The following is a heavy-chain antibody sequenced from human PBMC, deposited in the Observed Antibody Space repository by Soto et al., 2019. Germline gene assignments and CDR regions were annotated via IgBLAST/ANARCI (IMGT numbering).Heavy chain of an antibody. Sequence: SETLSLTCAVYGGSFSGYYWSWIRQSPGKGLEWIGEINHSGSTNYNPSLKSRVTISVDTSKNQFSLKLSSVTAADTAVYYCARDDHGCSGGSCYWPWGQGPLVTVSS. CDR1: GGSFSGYY. V-gene: IGHV4-34*01. CDR3: ARDDHGCSGGSCYWP. J-gene: IGHJ4*02. CDR2: INHSGST. D-gene: IGHD2-15*01.